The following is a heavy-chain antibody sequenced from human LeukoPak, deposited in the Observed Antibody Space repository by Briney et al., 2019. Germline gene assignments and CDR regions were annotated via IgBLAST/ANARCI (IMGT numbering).Heavy chain of an antibody. CDR1: GGSFSVYY. CDR2: INHSGST. J-gene: IGHJ4*02. Sequence: PSETLSPTCAVYGGSFSVYYWSWIRQPPGKGLEWIGEINHSGSTNYNPSLKSRVTISVDTSKNQFSLKLSSVTAADTAVYYCASFHKGKYYFDYWGQGTLVTVSS. D-gene: IGHD3-10*01. CDR3: ASFHKGKYYFDY. V-gene: IGHV4-34*01.